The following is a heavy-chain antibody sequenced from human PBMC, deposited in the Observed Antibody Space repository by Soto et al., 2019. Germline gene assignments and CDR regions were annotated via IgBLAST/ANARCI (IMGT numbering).Heavy chain of an antibody. CDR1: GFTFGDYA. V-gene: IGHV3-49*03. D-gene: IGHD3-22*01. Sequence: PGGSLRLSCTASGFTFGDYALSWFRQAPGKGLEWVGFIRSKTFGGTTEYAATVKGRFLISRDDSKSIAYLQMDSLKTEDTAVYYCSRIRTSMIVVLSDYWGQGTLVTVSS. J-gene: IGHJ4*02. CDR2: IRSKTFGGTT. CDR3: SRIRTSMIVVLSDY.